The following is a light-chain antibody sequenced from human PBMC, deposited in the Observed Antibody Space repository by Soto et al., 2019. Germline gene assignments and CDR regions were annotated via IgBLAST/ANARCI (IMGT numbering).Light chain of an antibody. Sequence: DVQMTQSPSTLSASVGDRVTITCRASQSIGLWLAWYQEKPGKAPKPLVYDASSLKTGVSSRISGSGSGTELRITISNLKADYFATYYCQQYSVFPWTFGQGTNVEIK. CDR1: QSIGLW. CDR3: QQYSVFPWT. CDR2: DAS. J-gene: IGKJ1*01. V-gene: IGKV1-5*01.